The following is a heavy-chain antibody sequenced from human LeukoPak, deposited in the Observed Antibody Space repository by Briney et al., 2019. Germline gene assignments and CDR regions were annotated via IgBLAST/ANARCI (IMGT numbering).Heavy chain of an antibody. CDR3: ALSACSGGSCSAFDI. J-gene: IGHJ3*02. D-gene: IGHD2-15*01. Sequence: GGSLSLSWAASGFTVCSNYMSWVRQAPGKGLEWVSVIYSGGSTYYADSVKGRFTISRDNSKNTLYLQMNSLRAEDTAVYYCALSACSGGSCSAFDIWGQGTMVTVSS. CDR2: IYSGGST. V-gene: IGHV3-53*01. CDR1: GFTVCSNY.